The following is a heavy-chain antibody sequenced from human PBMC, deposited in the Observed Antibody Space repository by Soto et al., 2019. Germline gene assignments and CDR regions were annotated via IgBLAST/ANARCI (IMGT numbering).Heavy chain of an antibody. D-gene: IGHD3-22*01. V-gene: IGHV3-7*03. Sequence: PGGSLRLSCATSGFTLSSFWMSWVRQAPGKGLEWVATIKEDGHEGYYVDSVRGRFTISRDNAENSVYLQMNSLRAEDTAMYYCARVRSNGYFYYWGQGTLVTVS. J-gene: IGHJ4*02. CDR3: ARVRSNGYFYY. CDR2: IKEDGHEG. CDR1: GFTLSSFW.